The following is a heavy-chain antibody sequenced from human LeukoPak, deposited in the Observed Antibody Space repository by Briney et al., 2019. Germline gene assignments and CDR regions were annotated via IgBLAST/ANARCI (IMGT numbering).Heavy chain of an antibody. CDR3: ARNSRYSFDI. J-gene: IGHJ3*02. CDR2: ISGTGST. CDR1: GFTVSSNY. Sequence: GGSLRPSCAASGFTVSSNYMSWVRQAPGKGLEWVSVISGTGSTYYADSVKGRFTISRDNSRNTLYLQMNSLRTEDTAVYYCARNSRYSFDIWGQGTMVTVSS. V-gene: IGHV3-66*01. D-gene: IGHD4-11*01.